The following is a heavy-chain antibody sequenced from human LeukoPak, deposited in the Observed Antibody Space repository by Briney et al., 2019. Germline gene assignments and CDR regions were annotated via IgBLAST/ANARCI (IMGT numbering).Heavy chain of an antibody. CDR3: AREIHYFDSSGPDY. V-gene: IGHV3-48*02. CDR1: GFAFSSYS. J-gene: IGHJ4*02. D-gene: IGHD3-22*01. Sequence: PGGSLRLSCVASGFAFSSYSMNWVRQAPGKGLEWVSYISGSSSTIYYGDSVKGRFTISRDNAKNSLYLQMNSLRDEDTAVYYCAREIHYFDSSGPDYWGQGTLVTVSS. CDR2: ISGSSSTI.